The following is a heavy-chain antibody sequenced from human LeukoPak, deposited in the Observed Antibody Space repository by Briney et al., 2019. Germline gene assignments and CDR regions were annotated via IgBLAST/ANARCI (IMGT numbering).Heavy chain of an antibody. V-gene: IGHV3-23*01. CDR1: GFTFSSYG. D-gene: IGHD2-2*01. CDR3: ASKVGLEVSAAGFDY. Sequence: GGTLRLSCAASGFTFSSYGMSWVRQAPGKGLEWVSGISGSGGSTYYADSVKGRFTISRDNSKNTLYLQMNSLRAEDTAVYYCASKVGLEVSAAGFDYWGQGTLVTVS. CDR2: ISGSGGST. J-gene: IGHJ4*02.